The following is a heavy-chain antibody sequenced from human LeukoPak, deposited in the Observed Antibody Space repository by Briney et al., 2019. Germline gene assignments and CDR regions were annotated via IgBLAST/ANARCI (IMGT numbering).Heavy chain of an antibody. Sequence: GGSLRLPCAASGFTFSSYGMHWVRQAPGKGLEWVAVIWYDGSNKYHADSVKGRFTISRDNSKNTLYLQMNSLRAEDTAVYYCAKTPIAAAGTATFDYWGQGTLVTVSS. CDR3: AKTPIAAAGTATFDY. CDR1: GFTFSSYG. CDR2: IWYDGSNK. J-gene: IGHJ4*02. D-gene: IGHD6-13*01. V-gene: IGHV3-33*06.